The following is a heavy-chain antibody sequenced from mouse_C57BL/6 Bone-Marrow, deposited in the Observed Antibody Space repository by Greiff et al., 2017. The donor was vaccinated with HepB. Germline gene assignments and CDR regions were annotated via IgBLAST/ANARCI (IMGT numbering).Heavy chain of an antibody. CDR2: ISYDGSN. CDR3: ARRDDGYWYYFDY. Sequence: EVQLQQSGPGLVKPSQSLSITCSVTGYSITSGYYWNWIRQFPGNKLEWMGYISYDGSNNYNPSLKNRISITRDTSKNQFFLKLNSVTTEDTATYYCARRDDGYWYYFDYWGQGTTLTVSS. CDR1: GYSITSGYY. D-gene: IGHD2-3*01. V-gene: IGHV3-6*01. J-gene: IGHJ2*01.